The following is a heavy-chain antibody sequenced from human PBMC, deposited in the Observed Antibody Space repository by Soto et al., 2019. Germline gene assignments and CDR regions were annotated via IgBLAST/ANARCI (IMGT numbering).Heavy chain of an antibody. V-gene: IGHV1-2*02. J-gene: IGHJ5*02. CDR1: GYTFTGYY. CDR3: ARDENSVYNAGFDT. D-gene: IGHD1-1*01. Sequence: ASVKVSCKASGYTFTGYYMHWVRQAPGQGLEWMGWINPKSGATNYAQKFQGRVTMTRDTSISTVYLELNSLRSDDTAIYYCARDENSVYNAGFDTWGQGTPVTVSS. CDR2: INPKSGAT.